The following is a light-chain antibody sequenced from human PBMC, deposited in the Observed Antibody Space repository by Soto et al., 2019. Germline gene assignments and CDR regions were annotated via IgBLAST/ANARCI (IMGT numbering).Light chain of an antibody. J-gene: IGKJ2*01. Sequence: DVVMTQSPLSLPVTLGQPASISCRSSQSLAYSDGNTYLNWFQQMPGQSPRRLIYKFSNRDSGVADRFSGSGSGTDFTLKISRVEAEDVGVYYCMQGTHWPPYTFGQGTKLEI. CDR2: KFS. CDR3: MQGTHWPPYT. CDR1: QSLAYSDGNTY. V-gene: IGKV2-30*01.